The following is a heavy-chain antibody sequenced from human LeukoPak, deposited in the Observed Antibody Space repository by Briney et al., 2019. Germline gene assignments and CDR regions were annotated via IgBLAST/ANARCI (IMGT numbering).Heavy chain of an antibody. Sequence: GESLKISCKGSGYSFTSYWIGWVRQMPGKGLEWMGIIYPGDSDTRYSPSFQGQVTISADKSISTAYLQWSSLKASDTAMYYCATRIKGYCSSTSCSEFDCWGQGTLVTVSS. CDR1: GYSFTSYW. D-gene: IGHD2-2*01. J-gene: IGHJ4*02. CDR2: IYPGDSDT. CDR3: ATRIKGYCSSTSCSEFDC. V-gene: IGHV5-51*01.